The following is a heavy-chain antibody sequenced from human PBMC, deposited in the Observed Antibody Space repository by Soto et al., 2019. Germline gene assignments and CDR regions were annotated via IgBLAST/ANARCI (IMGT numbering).Heavy chain of an antibody. CDR1: GFTFSSNY. CDR2: IYSGGST. Sequence: PGRSLRLSCAASGFTFSSNYMSWVRQAPGKGLEWVSVIYSGGSTYYADSVKGRFTIFRDNAKNSLYLQMNSLRVEDTGVYYCARYLDSGPADLWGQGTLVTVSS. CDR3: ARYLDSGPADL. V-gene: IGHV3-53*01. J-gene: IGHJ4*02. D-gene: IGHD1-1*01.